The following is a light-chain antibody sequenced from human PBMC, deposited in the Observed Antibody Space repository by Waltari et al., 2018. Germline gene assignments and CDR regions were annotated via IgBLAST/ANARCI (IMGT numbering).Light chain of an antibody. Sequence: IALTQSPATLSFSPGESATLPCRASQLIGGYLAGYQHPPGQPPRLLSYDVSNRSTCIPASFSGRGSETDVNLTLSSLGPEDFAVYDCQQRSSVWWTFGQGTKVEIK. CDR3: QQRSSVWWT. CDR2: DVS. V-gene: IGKV3-11*01. J-gene: IGKJ1*01. CDR1: QLIGGY.